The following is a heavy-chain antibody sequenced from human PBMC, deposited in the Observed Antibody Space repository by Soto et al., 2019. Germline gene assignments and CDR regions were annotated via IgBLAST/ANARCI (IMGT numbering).Heavy chain of an antibody. CDR2: IKEDGREK. CDR1: GFSLTDYF. D-gene: IGHD3-10*01. J-gene: IGHJ6*02. CDR3: ARARFRGMDV. Sequence: GGSLRLSCVASGFSLTDYFMTWVRQAPGKGLEWVANIKEDGREKYYVDSVKGRFTISRDDAKNSLYLQVNSLRGEDTGVYYCARARFRGMDVWGQGTTVTVSS. V-gene: IGHV3-7*03.